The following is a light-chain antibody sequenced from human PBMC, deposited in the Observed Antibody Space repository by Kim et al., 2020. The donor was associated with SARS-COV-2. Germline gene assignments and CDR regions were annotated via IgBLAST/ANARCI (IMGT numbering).Light chain of an antibody. V-gene: IGLV3-19*01. J-gene: IGLJ3*02. CDR1: SLRNYY. Sequence: SSELTQDPAVSVALGQTVRITCQGASLRNYYSSWYQQQPGQAPVLVLFGKNNRPSWIPDRFSGSKSGNTASLTITGAQAEDEADYYCNSRDSSGNHLVFG. CDR3: NSRDSSGNHLV. CDR2: GKN.